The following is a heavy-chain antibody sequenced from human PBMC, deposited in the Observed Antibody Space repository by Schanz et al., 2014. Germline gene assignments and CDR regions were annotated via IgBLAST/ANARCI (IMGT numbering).Heavy chain of an antibody. V-gene: IGHV3-23*01. CDR3: AKGMGYCSGGTCYDYYYYGLDV. J-gene: IGHJ6*02. D-gene: IGHD2-15*01. Sequence: EVQLLESGGGLVQPGGSLRLSCAVSGFTVSSNHMSWVRQAPGKGLEWVSSISHSGGSKYYADSVKGRFTISRDNSENTLYLQMNSLSADDTAVFYCAKGMGYCSGGTCYDYYYYGLDVWGQGTTVTVSS. CDR2: ISHSGGSK. CDR1: GFTVSSNH.